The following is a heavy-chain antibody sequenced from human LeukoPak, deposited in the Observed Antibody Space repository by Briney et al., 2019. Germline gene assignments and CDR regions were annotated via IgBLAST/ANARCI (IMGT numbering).Heavy chain of an antibody. V-gene: IGHV3-53*01. CDR3: AKSSSLYEPFDY. CDR1: GFTVSSDY. D-gene: IGHD6-13*01. Sequence: GGSLRLSCAASGFTVSSDYMNWVRQAPGKGLEWVSVIYSGDSTYYADSVKGRFTISRDNSKNTLYLQMNSLRSEDTAVYYCAKSSSLYEPFDYWGQGTLVTVSS. CDR2: IYSGDST. J-gene: IGHJ4*02.